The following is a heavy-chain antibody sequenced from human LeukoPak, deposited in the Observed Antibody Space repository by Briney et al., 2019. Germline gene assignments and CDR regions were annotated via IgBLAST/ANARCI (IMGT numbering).Heavy chain of an antibody. CDR1: GGSISSYY. CDR2: IYYSGST. Sequence: PSETLSLTCTVSGGSISSYYWSWIRQPPGKGLEWIGYIYYSGSTSYNPSLKSRVTISVDTSKNQFSLKLSSVAAADTAVYYCARVDSSSGYFDYWGQGTLVTVSS. CDR3: ARVDSSSGYFDY. D-gene: IGHD6-6*01. V-gene: IGHV4-59*01. J-gene: IGHJ4*02.